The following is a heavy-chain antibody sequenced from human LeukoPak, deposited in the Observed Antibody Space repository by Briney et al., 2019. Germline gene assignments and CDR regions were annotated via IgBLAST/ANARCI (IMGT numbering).Heavy chain of an antibody. CDR2: IYYSGST. J-gene: IGHJ4*02. CDR1: GGSLINYY. V-gene: IGHV4-59*01. Sequence: PSETLSLTCTVSGGSLINYYWSWIRQPPGKGLEWIGYIYYSGSTNYNPCLKSRVTISVDTSKNQFSVKLSYVTAADTAVYYCARVSSSGILDYWGQGTLVTVSS. D-gene: IGHD3-22*01. CDR3: ARVSSSGILDY.